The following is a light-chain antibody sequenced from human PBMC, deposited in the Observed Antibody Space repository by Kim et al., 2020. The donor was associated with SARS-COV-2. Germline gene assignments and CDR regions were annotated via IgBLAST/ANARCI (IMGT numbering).Light chain of an antibody. CDR1: QSVNSN. CDR2: GAS. V-gene: IGKV3-15*01. CDR3: QQFNNWPLYS. J-gene: IGKJ2*03. Sequence: VSPGDRATLSCRASQSVNSNLAWYQQKPGQAPRLLIYGASTRASGVPARFSGSGSGTEFTLTISSLQSEDFAVYYCQQFNNWPLYSFGQGTKLEI.